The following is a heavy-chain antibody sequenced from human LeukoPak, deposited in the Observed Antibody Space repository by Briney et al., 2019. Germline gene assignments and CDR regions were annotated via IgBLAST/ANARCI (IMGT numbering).Heavy chain of an antibody. CDR2: ISYDGSNK. CDR1: GFTFSSYA. J-gene: IGHJ6*02. D-gene: IGHD6-13*01. Sequence: GRSLRLSCAASGFTFSSYAMHWVRQAPGKGLEWVAVISYDGSNKYYADSVKGRFTISRDNSKNTLYLQMNSLRAEDTAVYYCARELGIAAAVVGMDVWGQGTTVTVSS. CDR3: ARELGIAAAVVGMDV. V-gene: IGHV3-30*04.